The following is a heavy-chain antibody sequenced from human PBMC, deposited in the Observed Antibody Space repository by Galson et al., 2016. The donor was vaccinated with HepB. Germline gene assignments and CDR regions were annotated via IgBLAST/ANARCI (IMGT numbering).Heavy chain of an antibody. D-gene: IGHD1-1*01. CDR3: TRAAENWDGMWRNGFAV. Sequence: CAISGDSVSNINSAWAWVRQSPSRGLEWLGRTYYRSKWFNHYAVSEKSRMTINADTSNNQFSLQLESVTLEDTAVYYCTRAAENWDGMWRNGFAVWGQGTVVTVS. J-gene: IGHJ3*01. V-gene: IGHV6-1*01. CDR1: GDSVSNINSA. CDR2: TYYRSKWFN.